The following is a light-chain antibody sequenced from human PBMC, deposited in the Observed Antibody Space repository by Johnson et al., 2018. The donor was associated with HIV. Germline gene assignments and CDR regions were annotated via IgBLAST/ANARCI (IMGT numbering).Light chain of an antibody. CDR2: DNH. J-gene: IGLJ1*01. V-gene: IGLV1-51*01. Sequence: QSVLTQPPSVSAAPGQKVPISCSASSSNIVNIYISWYQHLPGTAPKLLIYDNHKRPSGIPDRFSGSKSGTSATLGITGLQTGDEADYYCGTWDSSLSAPYVFGTGTKVTVL. CDR3: GTWDSSLSAPYV. CDR1: SSNIVNIY.